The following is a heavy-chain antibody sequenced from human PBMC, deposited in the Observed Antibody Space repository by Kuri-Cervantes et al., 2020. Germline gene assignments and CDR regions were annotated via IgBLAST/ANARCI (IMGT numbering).Heavy chain of an antibody. CDR3: ARGRLIKFLREFDP. CDR2: FHHSGST. V-gene: IGHV4-38-2*02. D-gene: IGHD3-3*01. CDR1: GYSISSGYY. J-gene: IGHJ5*02. Sequence: GSLRLSCTVSGYSISSGYYWGWIRRPPGKGLEWIGNFHHSGSTYYNPSLKSRVTIPVDTSKNQFSLKLTSVTAADTAVYYCARGRLIKFLREFDPWGQGTLVTVSS.